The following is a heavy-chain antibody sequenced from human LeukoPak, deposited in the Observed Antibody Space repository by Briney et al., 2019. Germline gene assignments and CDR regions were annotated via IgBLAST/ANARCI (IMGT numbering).Heavy chain of an antibody. CDR3: TRSGYRHPYHFDS. CDR2: LYTGGGT. J-gene: IGHJ4*02. V-gene: IGHV3-53*01. Sequence: PGGSLRLSCAASGFTFSSDAMSWVRQAPGKGLEWVSVLYTGGGTDHADSVKGRFTISRDNSKNTLSLQMNSLRAEDTAIYYCTRSGYRHPYHFDSWGQGTLVTVSS. CDR1: GFTFSSDA. D-gene: IGHD3-22*01.